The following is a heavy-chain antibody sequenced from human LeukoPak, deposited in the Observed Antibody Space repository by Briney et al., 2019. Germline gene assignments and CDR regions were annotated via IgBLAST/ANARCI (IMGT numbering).Heavy chain of an antibody. CDR2: ISSSSSYT. Sequence: GGSLRLSCAASGFTFSDYYMNWIRQAPGKGLEWVSYISSSSSYTNYADSVKGRFTISRDNAKNSLYLQMNSLGAEDTAVYYCARLAGRADYFDYWGQGTLVTVSS. J-gene: IGHJ4*02. CDR3: ARLAGRADYFDY. D-gene: IGHD6-13*01. V-gene: IGHV3-11*03. CDR1: GFTFSDYY.